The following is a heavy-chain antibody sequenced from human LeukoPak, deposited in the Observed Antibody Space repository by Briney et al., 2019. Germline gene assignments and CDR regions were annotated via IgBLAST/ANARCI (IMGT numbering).Heavy chain of an antibody. Sequence: SETLLLTCAVYGGSFSGYYWSWIRQPPGKGLEWIGEINHSGSTNYNPSLKSRVTISVDTSKNQFSLKLSSVTAADTAVYYCARGADYGSGSFESTEWSQGTLVTVSS. D-gene: IGHD3-10*01. V-gene: IGHV4-34*01. CDR1: GGSFSGYY. J-gene: IGHJ4*02. CDR2: INHSGST. CDR3: ARGADYGSGSFESTE.